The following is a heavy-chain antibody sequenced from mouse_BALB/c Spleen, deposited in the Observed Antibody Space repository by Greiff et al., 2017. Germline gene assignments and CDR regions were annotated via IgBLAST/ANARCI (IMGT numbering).Heavy chain of an antibody. CDR1: GYTFTDYN. CDR2: IYPYNGGT. CDR3: ARGDYDWFAY. V-gene: IGHV1S29*02. D-gene: IGHD2-4*01. Sequence: VQLKQSGPELVKPGASVKISCKASGYTFTDYNMHWVKQSHGKSLEWIGYIYPYNGGTGYNQKFKSKATLTVDNSSSTAYMELRSLTSEDSAVYYCARGDYDWFAYWGQWTLVTVSA. J-gene: IGHJ3*01.